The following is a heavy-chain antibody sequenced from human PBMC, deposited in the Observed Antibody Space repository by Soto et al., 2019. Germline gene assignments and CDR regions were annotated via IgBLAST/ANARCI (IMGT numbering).Heavy chain of an antibody. Sequence: SVKVSCKASGGTFSSYAISWVRQAPGQGLEWMGGIIPIFGTANYAQKFQGRVTITADESTSTAYMELSSLRSEDTAVYYCARGLYYYDSSGYFHLGYWGQGTLVTVSS. J-gene: IGHJ4*02. D-gene: IGHD3-22*01. CDR2: IIPIFGTA. CDR1: GGTFSSYA. CDR3: ARGLYYYDSSGYFHLGY. V-gene: IGHV1-69*13.